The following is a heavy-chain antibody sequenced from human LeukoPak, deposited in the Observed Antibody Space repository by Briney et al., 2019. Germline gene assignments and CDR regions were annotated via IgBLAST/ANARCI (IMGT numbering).Heavy chain of an antibody. J-gene: IGHJ4*02. D-gene: IGHD6-6*01. V-gene: IGHV3-49*04. CDR3: TRVDNIAARQGY. CDR1: GFTFGDCA. Sequence: GGSLRLSCTASGFTFGDCAMSWVRQAPGKGLEWVGFIRSKAYGGTTEYAASVKGRFTISRDDSKSIAYLQMNSLKTEDTAVYYCTRVDNIAARQGYWGQGTLVTVSS. CDR2: IRSKAYGGTT.